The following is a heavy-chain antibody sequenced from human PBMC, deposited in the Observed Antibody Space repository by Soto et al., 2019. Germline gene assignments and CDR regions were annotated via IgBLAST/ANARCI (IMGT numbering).Heavy chain of an antibody. CDR1: GGTFSSYA. CDR2: IITIFGTA. CDR3: AREGNSAYHYDDMDX. J-gene: IGHJ6*02. D-gene: IGHD4-4*01. V-gene: IGHV1-69*06. Sequence: ASVKVSCKASGGTFSSYAISWVRQAPGQGLEWMGGIITIFGTANYAQKFQGRVKITAEKSTSKAYMELSSLRSEDTAVYYCAREGNSAYHYDDMDXWGQGTTVTVS.